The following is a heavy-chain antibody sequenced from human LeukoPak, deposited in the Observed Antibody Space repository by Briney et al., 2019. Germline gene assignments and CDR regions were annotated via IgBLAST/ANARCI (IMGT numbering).Heavy chain of an antibody. CDR3: ARYYYGSGSYFPDY. CDR2: IYYSGST. D-gene: IGHD3-10*01. CDR1: GGSISSDDYY. V-gene: IGHV4-30-4*01. J-gene: IGHJ4*02. Sequence: SETLSLTCTVSGGSISSDDYYWSWIRQPPGKGLEWIGYIYYSGSTYYNPSLKSRLTISVDTSKNQFSLKLSSVTAADTAVYYCARYYYGSGSYFPDYWGQGTLVTVSS.